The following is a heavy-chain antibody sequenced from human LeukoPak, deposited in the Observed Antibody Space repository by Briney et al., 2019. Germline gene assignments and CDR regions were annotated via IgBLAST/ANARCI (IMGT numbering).Heavy chain of an antibody. Sequence: GGSLRLSCAASGFTFSNCAMSWVRQAPGKGLERVSAISGSGGSTYYADSVKGRFTISRDNSKNTLYLQMNSLRAEDTAEYYCAKDQLGAARPYYFDYWGQGALVTVSS. CDR1: GFTFSNCA. CDR3: AKDQLGAARPYYFDY. CDR2: ISGSGGST. V-gene: IGHV3-23*01. J-gene: IGHJ4*02. D-gene: IGHD6-6*01.